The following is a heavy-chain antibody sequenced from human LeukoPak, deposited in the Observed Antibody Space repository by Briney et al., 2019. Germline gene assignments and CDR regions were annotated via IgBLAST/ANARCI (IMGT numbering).Heavy chain of an antibody. Sequence: PGGSLRLSCVASGFTFSSYAMTWVRQAPGRGPEWVSDISAGGGTTYYAESVKGRFTISRDNSKNTLYLQMSSLRAEDTAVYYCAKEAAPSTNSPFDYWGRGTLVTVSS. CDR2: ISAGGGTT. CDR1: GFTFSSYA. J-gene: IGHJ4*02. D-gene: IGHD5/OR15-5a*01. V-gene: IGHV3-23*01. CDR3: AKEAAPSTNSPFDY.